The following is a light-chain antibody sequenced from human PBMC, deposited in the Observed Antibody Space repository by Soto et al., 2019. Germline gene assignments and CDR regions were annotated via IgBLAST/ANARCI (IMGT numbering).Light chain of an antibody. V-gene: IGLV2-18*02. CDR1: SSDVGSYNR. J-gene: IGLJ1*01. Sequence: QSVLTQPPSVSGSPGHSVAISCTGTSSDVGSYNRVSWYQQPPGSAPKLMIYDVSNRPSGAPDRFSGSKSGNAASLTISGLQAEDEADYYCSSYTSSNTYVFGTGTKVTVL. CDR2: DVS. CDR3: SSYTSSNTYV.